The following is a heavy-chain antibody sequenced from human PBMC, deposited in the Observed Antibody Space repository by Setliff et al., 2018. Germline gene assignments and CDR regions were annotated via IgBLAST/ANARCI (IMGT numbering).Heavy chain of an antibody. CDR3: ARAKTFTYYNFWSGYLTGFDY. CDR1: GYSFTSYW. CDR2: IYPGDSDT. Sequence: GESLKISCKGSGYSFTSYWIGWVRQMPGKGLEWMGIIYPGDSDTRYSPSFQGQVTISADKSISTAYMELSSLRSEDTAVYYCARAKTFTYYNFWSGYLTGFDYWGQGTLVTVSS. D-gene: IGHD3-3*01. V-gene: IGHV5-51*01. J-gene: IGHJ4*02.